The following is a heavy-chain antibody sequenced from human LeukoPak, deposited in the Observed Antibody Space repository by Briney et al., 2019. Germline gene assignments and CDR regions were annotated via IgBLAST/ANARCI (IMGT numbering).Heavy chain of an antibody. CDR3: AAIHNIAAAGTEIDY. CDR1: GYTFTGYY. D-gene: IGHD6-13*01. Sequence: ASVKVSCKASGYTFTGYYMHWVRQAPGQGLEWMGWINPNSGGTNYAQKFQGRVTMTRDTSISTAYMELSRLRSDDTAEYYCAAIHNIAAAGTEIDYWGQGTLVTVSS. V-gene: IGHV1-2*02. CDR2: INPNSGGT. J-gene: IGHJ4*02.